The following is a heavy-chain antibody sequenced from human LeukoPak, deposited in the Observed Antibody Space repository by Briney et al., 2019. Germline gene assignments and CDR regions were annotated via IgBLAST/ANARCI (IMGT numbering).Heavy chain of an antibody. CDR2: IDYSGSI. D-gene: IGHD6-19*01. Sequence: SETLSLTCTVSGGSISSGYYYWSWVRQPPGKGLEWIGYIDYSGSIYYNPPLKNRVAISVDSPKNQFSLKLSSVTAADTAVYYCARVPSRYSSGWTFDYWGQGTLVTVSS. CDR1: GGSISSGYYY. V-gene: IGHV4-30-4*01. J-gene: IGHJ4*02. CDR3: ARVPSRYSSGWTFDY.